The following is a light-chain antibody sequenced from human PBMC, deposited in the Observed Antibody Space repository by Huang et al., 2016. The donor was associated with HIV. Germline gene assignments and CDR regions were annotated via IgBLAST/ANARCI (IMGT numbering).Light chain of an antibody. J-gene: IGKJ4*01. CDR3: QQYYITPLT. Sequence: DIVMTQSPDSLVVSLGERATINCQSSQIISYNSNKKHYLAWYQQNPGQPPKLLIYWASTRESGVPDRFTGSGSGTDFTLTISILQSEDVAVYYCQQYYITPLTFGGGTKVEI. CDR2: WAS. CDR1: QIISYNSNKKHY. V-gene: IGKV4-1*01.